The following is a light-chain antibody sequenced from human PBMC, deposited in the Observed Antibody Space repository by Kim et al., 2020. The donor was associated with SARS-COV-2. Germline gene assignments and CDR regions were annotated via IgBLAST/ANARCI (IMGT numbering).Light chain of an antibody. J-gene: IGKJ1*01. CDR3: QQYNSFST. V-gene: IGKV1-5*03. CDR2: KAS. Sequence: DIQMTQSPSTLSAFVGDRVTISCRASQSVSSWVAWYQQKPGKAPKLLIFKASTLEKGVPSRFSGSGSGTEFTLTVSSLQPDDFATYYCQQYNSFSTFGQGTKVDIK. CDR1: QSVSSW.